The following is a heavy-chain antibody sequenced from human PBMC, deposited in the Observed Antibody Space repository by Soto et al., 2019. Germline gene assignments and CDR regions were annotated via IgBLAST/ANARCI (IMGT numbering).Heavy chain of an antibody. Sequence: EVHLEESGGGLVQPGTSLRLSCAASGFKFDDYAMHWVRQAPGKGLEWVSGLSWNSDNIGYADSVKGRLTISRDNAKNSLYLQMNSLTGDDTALYYCASGSNWNYATNWGQGTLVTVSS. D-gene: IGHD1-20*01. CDR1: GFKFDDYA. J-gene: IGHJ4*02. V-gene: IGHV3-9*01. CDR3: ASGSNWNYATN. CDR2: LSWNSDNI.